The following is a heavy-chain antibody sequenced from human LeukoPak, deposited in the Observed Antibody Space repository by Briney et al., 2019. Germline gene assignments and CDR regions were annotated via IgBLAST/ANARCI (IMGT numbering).Heavy chain of an antibody. V-gene: IGHV3-21*01. D-gene: IGHD2-15*01. Sequence: GGSLRLSCAASGFTFSDYSMNWVRQAPGKGLEWVSSISSNSAYLYYVDSLRSQFTVSRDNAKSSLSLQMNSLRVEDTAVYYCARAHCSGRGCYQRYDGFDIWGQGTVVTVSS. CDR2: ISSNSAYL. CDR1: GFTFSDYS. J-gene: IGHJ3*02. CDR3: ARAHCSGRGCYQRYDGFDI.